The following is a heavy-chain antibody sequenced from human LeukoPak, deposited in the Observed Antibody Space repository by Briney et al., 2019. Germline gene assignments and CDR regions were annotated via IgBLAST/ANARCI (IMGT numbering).Heavy chain of an antibody. CDR1: GFSFTDYY. Sequence: GGSLRLSCAASGFSFTDYYMSWIRQAPGKGLEWVSYISSSGSAIYHADSVRGRFTISRDNARNSMFLQMDGLRAEDTAMYYCATDIVATSGDYWGQGTLVTVSS. J-gene: IGHJ4*02. V-gene: IGHV3-11*01. CDR2: ISSSGSAI. D-gene: IGHD5-12*01. CDR3: ATDIVATSGDY.